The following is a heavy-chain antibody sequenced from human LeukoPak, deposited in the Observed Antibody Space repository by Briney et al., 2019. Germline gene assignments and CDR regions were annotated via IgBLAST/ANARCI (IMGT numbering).Heavy chain of an antibody. D-gene: IGHD1-1*01. CDR3: ARAGAVREYQLPFDY. J-gene: IGHJ4*02. CDR2: VYFSGSTNYSPSLT. CDR1: GGSISSYY. V-gene: IGHV4-59*01. Sequence: PSETLSLTCTVSGGSISSYYLSWIRQPPGKGLEWIGFVYFSGSTNYSPSLTNYNPSLKSRATISGDTSKNQFSLKLSSVTAADTDVHYCARAGAVREYQLPFDYWGQGTLVTVAS.